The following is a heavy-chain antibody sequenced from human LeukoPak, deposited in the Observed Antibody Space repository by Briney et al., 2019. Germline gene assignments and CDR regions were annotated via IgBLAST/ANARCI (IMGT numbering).Heavy chain of an antibody. CDR1: GGSISSYY. V-gene: IGHV4-59*08. D-gene: IGHD1-26*01. CDR3: ARQSWDLYYYFDY. J-gene: IGHJ4*02. CDR2: IYYSGST. Sequence: NPSETLSLTCTVSGGSISSYYWSWIRQPPGKGLEWIGYIYYSGSTNYNPSLKSRVTISVDTSKNQFSLQLSSVTAADTAVYYCARQSWDLYYYFDYWGQGTLVTVSS.